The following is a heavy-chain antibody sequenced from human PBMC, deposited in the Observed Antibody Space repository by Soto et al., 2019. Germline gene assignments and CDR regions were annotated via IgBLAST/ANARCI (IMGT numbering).Heavy chain of an antibody. CDR3: VRGPSDHKLRLVEWPYGDY. D-gene: IGHD3-3*01. CDR1: GFIVSSNQ. J-gene: IGHJ4*02. CDR2: IYSGHTT. V-gene: IGHV3-53*01. Sequence: LRLSCVASGFIVSSNQMSWVRQAPGKGLEWVSVIYSGHTTYYADSVEGRFTISRDDSKNTLYLQMNSLRVEDTAVYYCVRGPSDHKLRLVEWPYGDYWGQGALVTVSS.